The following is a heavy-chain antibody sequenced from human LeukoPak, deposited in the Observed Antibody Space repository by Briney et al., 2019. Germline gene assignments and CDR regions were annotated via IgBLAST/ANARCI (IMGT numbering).Heavy chain of an antibody. CDR2: IYHSGST. V-gene: IGHV4-38-2*02. D-gene: IGHD6-13*01. J-gene: IGHJ6*03. CDR3: ARELWIYSSSWPFYYYYMDV. Sequence: TSETLSLTCTVSGYSISSGYYWGWIRQPPGKGLEWIGSIYHSGSTYYNPSLKSRVTISVDTSKNQFSLKLSSVTAADTAVYYCARELWIYSSSWPFYYYYMDVWGKGTTVTISS. CDR1: GYSISSGYY.